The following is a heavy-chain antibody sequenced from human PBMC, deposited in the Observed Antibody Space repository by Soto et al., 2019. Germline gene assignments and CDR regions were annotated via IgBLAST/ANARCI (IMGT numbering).Heavy chain of an antibody. CDR2: INHSGST. CDR1: GGSFIGYY. J-gene: IGHJ5*02. Sequence: PSETLSLTCAVYGGSFIGYYWSWILQPPWKGLEWIGEINHSGSTYYNPSLKSRVTISVDTSKNQFSLKLSSVTAADTAVYYCASYDLLSRWFDPWGQGTLVTVSS. V-gene: IGHV4-34*09. CDR3: ASYDLLSRWFDP. D-gene: IGHD3-3*01.